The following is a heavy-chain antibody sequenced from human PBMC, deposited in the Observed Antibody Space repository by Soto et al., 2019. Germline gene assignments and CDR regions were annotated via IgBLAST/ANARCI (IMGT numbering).Heavy chain of an antibody. D-gene: IGHD2-8*02. CDR1: GFSFSNYA. CDR3: AKAKGSFDHTGPDQ. V-gene: IGHV3-23*01. CDR2: FGVEHVT. J-gene: IGHJ4*02. Sequence: EVQLLESGGGLIQPGGPLRLSCATFGFSFSNYAMSWVRKAPGKGLEWVSGFGVEHVTYYANSVRGRFTISRDNSKNKLYLQMNSLRADDTALYYCAKAKGSFDHTGPDQWGQGTLVTVSS.